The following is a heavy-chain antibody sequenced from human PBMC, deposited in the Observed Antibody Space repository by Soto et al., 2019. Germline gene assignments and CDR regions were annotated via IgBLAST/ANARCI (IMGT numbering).Heavy chain of an antibody. Sequence: QVQLQESGPGLVKPSETLSLTCTVYGGSISNYYWTWIRQPPGKGLEWIGFIYYTGSTNYSPSLKSRVTISLDTSKNQFSLKLNSVTAADTAVYYCARAGYSYGTGYYFDYWGQGTLVTVSS. J-gene: IGHJ4*02. CDR3: ARAGYSYGTGYYFDY. D-gene: IGHD5-18*01. CDR2: IYYTGST. V-gene: IGHV4-59*01. CDR1: GGSISNYY.